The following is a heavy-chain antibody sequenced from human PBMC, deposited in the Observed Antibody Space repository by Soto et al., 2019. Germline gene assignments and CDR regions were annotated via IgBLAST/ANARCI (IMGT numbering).Heavy chain of an antibody. Sequence: GGSLRLSCAASGFTFSSYGMHWVRQAPGKGLEWVAVIWYDGSNKYYADSVKGRFTISRDNSKNTLYLQMNSLRAEDTAVYYCARDGSRPIYSSSWYLSYWGQGTLVTVSS. CDR2: IWYDGSNK. V-gene: IGHV3-33*01. CDR3: ARDGSRPIYSSSWYLSY. D-gene: IGHD6-13*01. J-gene: IGHJ4*02. CDR1: GFTFSSYG.